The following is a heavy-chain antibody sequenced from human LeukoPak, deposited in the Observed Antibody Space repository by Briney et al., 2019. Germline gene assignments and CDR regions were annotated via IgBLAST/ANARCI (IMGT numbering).Heavy chain of an antibody. CDR1: GVTFGKSA. Sequence: GGSLRLSCAASGVTFGKSAMSWVRQAPGKGLEWVTGISISGGSIHYAESVKGRFTVSRDNSKNTLSLQMNSLRAEDTAVYYCARADYGGKSGYWGQGTLVTVSS. D-gene: IGHD4-23*01. CDR2: ISISGGSI. J-gene: IGHJ4*02. V-gene: IGHV3-23*01. CDR3: ARADYGGKSGY.